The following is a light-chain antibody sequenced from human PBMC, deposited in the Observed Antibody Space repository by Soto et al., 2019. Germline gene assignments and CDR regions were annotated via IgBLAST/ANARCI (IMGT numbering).Light chain of an antibody. J-gene: IGLJ3*02. CDR1: TSNIRSNT. CDR3: ATWDDSLKGPV. Sequence: QLVLTQPPSASGAPGHRVTIFCSGSTSNIRSNTVNWYQQLPGTAPKLLLYADNQRPSGVPDRFSGSKSDTSASLAISGLRSEDEADYYCATWDDSLKGPVFGGGTKLTVL. V-gene: IGLV1-44*01. CDR2: ADN.